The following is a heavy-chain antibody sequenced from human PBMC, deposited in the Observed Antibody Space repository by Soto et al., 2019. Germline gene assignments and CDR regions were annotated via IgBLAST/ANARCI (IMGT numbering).Heavy chain of an antibody. CDR1: GGSFSGYY. D-gene: IGHD3-22*01. Sequence: ASETLSLTCAVYGGSFSGYYWSWIRQPPGKGLEWIGEINHSGSTNYNPSLKSRVTISVDTSKNQFSLKPSSVTAADTAVYYCARTVDSSGYYPVYWGQGTLVTVSS. CDR3: ARTVDSSGYYPVY. J-gene: IGHJ4*02. CDR2: INHSGST. V-gene: IGHV4-34*01.